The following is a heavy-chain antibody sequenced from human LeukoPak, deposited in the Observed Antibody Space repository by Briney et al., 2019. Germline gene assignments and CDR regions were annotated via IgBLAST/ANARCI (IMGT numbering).Heavy chain of an antibody. J-gene: IGHJ4*02. CDR1: GFTFSSYA. CDR3: AKDRSPYSNSPRLDY. Sequence: GRSLRLSCAASGFTFSSYAMSWVRHAPGKRLEWVSAISGSGGSLYYADSVKGRFTISRDNSKNTLYLQMNSLRAEDTAVYYCAKDRSPYSNSPRLDYWGQGTLVSVSS. V-gene: IGHV3-23*01. D-gene: IGHD6-6*01. CDR2: ISGSGGSL.